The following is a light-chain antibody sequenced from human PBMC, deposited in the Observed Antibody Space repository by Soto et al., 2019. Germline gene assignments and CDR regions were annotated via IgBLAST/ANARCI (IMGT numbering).Light chain of an antibody. V-gene: IGKV1-39*01. CDR1: QTITKY. J-gene: IGKJ2*01. CDR3: HQSFSDPHT. Sequence: DIQVTQSPSSLSASVGDRVTITCRASQTITKYLNWYQKTPGKAPKLLIFGATSLNDGVPSRFSGSGYGTEFTLTITSLRPEDFASYYCHQSFSDPHTFGQGTRLDI. CDR2: GAT.